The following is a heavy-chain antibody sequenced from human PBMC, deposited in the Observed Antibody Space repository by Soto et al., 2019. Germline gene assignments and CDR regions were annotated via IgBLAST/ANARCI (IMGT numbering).Heavy chain of an antibody. CDR2: IYYSGST. CDR1: GGSISSSSYY. D-gene: IGHD3-3*01. V-gene: IGHV4-39*01. CDR3: ARHTPAISISDH. Sequence: QLQLQESGPGLVKPSETLSLTCTVSGGSISSSSYYWGWIRQPPGKGLEWIGSIYYSGSTYYNPSLKSRVTISVDTSKIQFSPQLSSVPAADTAVYYCARHTPAISISDHWGLGTLVTVSS. J-gene: IGHJ4*02.